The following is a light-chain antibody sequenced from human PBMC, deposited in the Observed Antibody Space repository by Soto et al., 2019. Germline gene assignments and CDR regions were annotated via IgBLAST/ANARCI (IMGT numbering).Light chain of an antibody. CDR3: SSYAGRGNWV. Sequence: QSALTQPPSASGSLGQSVTIPCTGTSSDVGGYNHVSWYQHHPGKAPKLMTYEVSERPSGVPDRFSGSKSGNTASLTVSGLQADDEAEYYCSSYAGRGNWVFGGGTKLTVL. CDR2: EVS. J-gene: IGLJ3*02. V-gene: IGLV2-8*01. CDR1: SSDVGGYNH.